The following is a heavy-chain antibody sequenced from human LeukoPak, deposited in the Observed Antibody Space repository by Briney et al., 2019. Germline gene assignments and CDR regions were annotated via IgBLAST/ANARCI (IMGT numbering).Heavy chain of an antibody. V-gene: IGHV3-23*01. D-gene: IGHD4-17*01. CDR2: ISGSGGRT. J-gene: IGHJ4*02. Sequence: GGSPRLSCAASGFTFSSYAMTWVRQAPGKGLEWVSAISGSGGRTHYADSVKGRFTISRDNSKNTLFLQMNSLRAEDTATYYCAKLSRGEPNDYWGQGTLVTVSS. CDR3: AKLSRGEPNDY. CDR1: GFTFSSYA.